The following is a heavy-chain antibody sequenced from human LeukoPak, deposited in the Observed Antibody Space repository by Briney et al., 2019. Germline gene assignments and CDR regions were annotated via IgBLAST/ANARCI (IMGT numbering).Heavy chain of an antibody. CDR3: ARVDILTGYFDY. Sequence: GGSLRLPCAASGFTFSDYYMSWIRQAPGKGLEWVSYISSSSSYTNYADSVKGRFTISRDNAKNSLYLQMNSLRAEDTAVYYCARVDILTGYFDYWGQGTLVTVSS. D-gene: IGHD3-9*01. J-gene: IGHJ4*02. CDR1: GFTFSDYY. V-gene: IGHV3-11*06. CDR2: ISSSSSYT.